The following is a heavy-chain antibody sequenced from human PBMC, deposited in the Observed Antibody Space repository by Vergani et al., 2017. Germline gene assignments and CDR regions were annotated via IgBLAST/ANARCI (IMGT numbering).Heavy chain of an antibody. J-gene: IGHJ3*02. Sequence: QVQLQESGPGLVKPSETLSLTCSVSGYSISRGYYWGWIRQPPGKGLEWIATVFHSGSAYYNPSLRRRVTISVETSKNQFSLRLTTLTAADTAAYYCARQFWVSQGVGAFETWGQGIKVTVSS. CDR1: GYSISRGYY. CDR2: VFHSGSA. V-gene: IGHV4-38-2*02. D-gene: IGHD3-16*01. CDR3: ARQFWVSQGVGAFET.